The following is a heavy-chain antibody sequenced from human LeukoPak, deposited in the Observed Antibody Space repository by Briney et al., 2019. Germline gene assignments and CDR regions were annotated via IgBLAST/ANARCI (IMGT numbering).Heavy chain of an antibody. Sequence: GGSLRLSCAASGFTFSSYAMHWVRQAPGKGLEWVAVISYDGSNKYYADSVKGRFTISRDSSKNTLYLQMNSLRAEDTAVYYCASMVVSPFWGQGTLVTVSS. J-gene: IGHJ4*02. CDR2: ISYDGSNK. CDR3: ASMVVSPF. CDR1: GFTFSSYA. V-gene: IGHV3-30-3*01. D-gene: IGHD2-8*02.